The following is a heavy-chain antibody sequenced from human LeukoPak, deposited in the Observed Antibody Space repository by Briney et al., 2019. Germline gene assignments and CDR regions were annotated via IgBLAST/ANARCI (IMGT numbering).Heavy chain of an antibody. CDR3: AKASRRHCGSTVCYTLDY. V-gene: IGHV3-23*01. CDR1: GFTFSSYS. J-gene: IGHJ4*02. D-gene: IGHD2-2*02. CDR2: ISGSGGTT. Sequence: PGGSLRLSCAASGFTFSSYSMNWVRQAPGKGLEWVSSISGSGGTTYSADSVKGRFAISRDNTKNTLYLQMNSLRADDTAVYYCAKASRRHCGSTVCYTLDYWGQGTLVTVSS.